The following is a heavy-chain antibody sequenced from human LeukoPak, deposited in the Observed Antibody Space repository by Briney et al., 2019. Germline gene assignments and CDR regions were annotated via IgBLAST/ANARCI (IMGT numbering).Heavy chain of an antibody. D-gene: IGHD6-19*01. CDR1: GFTFDDYA. J-gene: IGHJ4*02. V-gene: IGHV3-9*01. Sequence: HSGGSLRLSCAASGFTFDDYAMHWARQAPGEGLEWVSGISWNSGSIGYADSVKGRFTISRDDAKNSLYLQMNSLRAEDTALYYCAKERSGWWSLDYWGQGTLVTVSS. CDR3: AKERSGWWSLDY. CDR2: ISWNSGSI.